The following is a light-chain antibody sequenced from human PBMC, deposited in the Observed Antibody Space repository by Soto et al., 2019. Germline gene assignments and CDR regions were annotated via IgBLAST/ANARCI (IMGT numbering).Light chain of an antibody. Sequence: EVVLTQSPGTLSLSPGERATLYCRPSQTVNKNYLAWYQQKPGRAPRLLIFGAFNRATGIPDRFSGSMSGTDFTLTISRLEPEDFALYYCQQYDTSPLTFGGGTKVDI. CDR3: QQYDTSPLT. CDR1: QTVNKNY. V-gene: IGKV3-20*01. J-gene: IGKJ4*01. CDR2: GAF.